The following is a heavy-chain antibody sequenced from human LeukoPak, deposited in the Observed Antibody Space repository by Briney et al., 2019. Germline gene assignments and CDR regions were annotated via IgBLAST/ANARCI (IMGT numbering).Heavy chain of an antibody. CDR1: GFTFSSYA. J-gene: IGHJ4*02. V-gene: IGHV3-23*01. CDR3: AKDIVVVVAATLSDY. D-gene: IGHD2-15*01. Sequence: GGSLRLSCAASGFTFSSYAMSWVRQAPGKGLEWVSAISGSGGSTYYADSVKGRFTISRDNSKNTLYLQMNSLRAEDTAVYYCAKDIVVVVAATLSDYWGQGTLVTVSS. CDR2: ISGSGGST.